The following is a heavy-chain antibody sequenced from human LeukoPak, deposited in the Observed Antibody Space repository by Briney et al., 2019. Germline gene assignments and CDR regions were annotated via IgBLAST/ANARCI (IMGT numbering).Heavy chain of an antibody. V-gene: IGHV3-30*18. Sequence: GGSLRLSCAASGVTLSPYGMHWVRQAPGKGLERVAVISYEGGTKHYADSVKGRFIISRDNPRNTLYLQMNILRTEDTAVYYCAKEGTPQVSTWYDLWGQGTQVIVSS. J-gene: IGHJ5*02. CDR2: ISYEGGTK. CDR1: GVTLSPYG. D-gene: IGHD3-10*01. CDR3: AKEGTPQVSTWYDL.